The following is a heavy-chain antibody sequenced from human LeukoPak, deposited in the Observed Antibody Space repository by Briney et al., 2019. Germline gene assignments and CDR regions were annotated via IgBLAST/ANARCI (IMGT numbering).Heavy chain of an antibody. V-gene: IGHV1-8*01. D-gene: IGHD3-22*01. CDR1: GYTFTSHD. J-gene: IGHJ4*02. Sequence: ASVKVSCKASGYTFTSHDINWVRQATGQGLEWMGWMNPNSGYTGYEQKFQGRVTMTRGTSTSTAYMELSSLRSEDTAVYYCARGGSSYNDEHEEFDYWGQGTVVTVSS. CDR2: MNPNSGYT. CDR3: ARGGSSYNDEHEEFDY.